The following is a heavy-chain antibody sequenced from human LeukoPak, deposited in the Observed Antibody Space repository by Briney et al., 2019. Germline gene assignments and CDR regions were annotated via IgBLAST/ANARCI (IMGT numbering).Heavy chain of an antibody. D-gene: IGHD6-6*01. Sequence: RGSLRLSCVASGFSFSSYSMNWVRQAPGTGLEWVAGMREDGGQEYYVDSVRGRFTISRDSAKNSLYLQMNSLRVEDTAVYYCVRALSSSSPYWGQGTLVTVSS. CDR3: VRALSSSSPY. CDR2: MREDGGQE. V-gene: IGHV3-7*03. J-gene: IGHJ4*02. CDR1: GFSFSSYS.